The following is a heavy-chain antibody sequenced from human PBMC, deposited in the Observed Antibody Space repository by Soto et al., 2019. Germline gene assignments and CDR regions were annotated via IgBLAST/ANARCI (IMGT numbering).Heavy chain of an antibody. CDR1: GGTFSSYT. Sequence: QVQLVQSGAEVKKPGSSVPVSCKASGGTFSSYTISWVRQAPGQGLDWMGGIIPIFGTANYAQKFQGRVTITADESTSTAYMELSSLRSEDTAVYYCARGNHRWLQLWYFDLWGRGTLVTVSS. CDR3: ARGNHRWLQLWYFDL. CDR2: IIPIFGTA. J-gene: IGHJ2*01. D-gene: IGHD5-12*01. V-gene: IGHV1-69*12.